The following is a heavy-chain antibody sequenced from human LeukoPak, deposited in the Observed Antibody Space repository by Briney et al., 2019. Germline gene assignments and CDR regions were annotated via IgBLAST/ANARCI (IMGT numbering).Heavy chain of an antibody. CDR3: ARGGSDLLYFSGKPNWFDP. Sequence: SETLSLTCTVSGGSISSYYWSWIRQPPGKGLEWIGYIYYSGSTNYNPSLKSRVTISVDTSKNQFSLKLSSVTAADTAVYYCARGGSDLLYFSGKPNWFDPWGQGTLVTVSS. CDR1: GGSISSYY. V-gene: IGHV4-59*01. CDR2: IYYSGST. J-gene: IGHJ5*02. D-gene: IGHD3-10*01.